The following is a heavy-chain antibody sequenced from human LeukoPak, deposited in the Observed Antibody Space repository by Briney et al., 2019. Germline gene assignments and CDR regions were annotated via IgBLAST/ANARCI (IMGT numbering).Heavy chain of an antibody. CDR3: ARQEGQGDY. V-gene: IGHV4-39*01. J-gene: IGHJ4*02. CDR2: IYYSGST. CDR1: GGSISSSSYY. Sequence: SETLSLTCTVSGGSISSSSYYWGWIRQPPGKGLEWIGSIYYSGSTYYNPSLKSRVTISVDTSKNQFSLKLSSVTAADTAVYYCARQEGQGDYWGQGTLVTVSS.